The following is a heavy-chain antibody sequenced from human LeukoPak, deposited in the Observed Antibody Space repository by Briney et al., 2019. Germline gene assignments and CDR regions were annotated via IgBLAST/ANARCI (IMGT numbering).Heavy chain of an antibody. CDR1: GYTFTSYD. J-gene: IGHJ4*02. D-gene: IGHD3-22*01. CDR3: ARNGGGSYYYDSSGYYYFDY. Sequence: ASVKVSCKASGYTFTSYDINWVRQATGQGLEWRGWMNPNSGNTGYAQKFQGRVTMTRNTSISTAYMELSSLRSEDTAVYYCARNGGGSYYYDSSGYYYFDYWGQGTLVTVSS. V-gene: IGHV1-8*01. CDR2: MNPNSGNT.